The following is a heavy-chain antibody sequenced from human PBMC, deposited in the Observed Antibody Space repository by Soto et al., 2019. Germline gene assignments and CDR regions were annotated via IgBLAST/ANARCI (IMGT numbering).Heavy chain of an antibody. J-gene: IGHJ5*02. V-gene: IGHV4-61*01. Sequence: PSETLSLTCTVSGGSVSRGSYYWSWMRQPPGKGLEWIGYIYYSGSTNYNPSLKSRVTISVDTSKNQFSLKLSSVTAADTAVYYCARDSGLGNWFDPWGQGTLVTVSS. CDR1: GGSVSRGSYY. CDR2: IYYSGST. D-gene: IGHD6-19*01. CDR3: ARDSGLGNWFDP.